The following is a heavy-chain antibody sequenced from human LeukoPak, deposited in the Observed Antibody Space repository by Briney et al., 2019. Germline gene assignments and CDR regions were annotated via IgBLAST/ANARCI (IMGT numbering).Heavy chain of an antibody. J-gene: IGHJ4*02. D-gene: IGHD6-13*01. V-gene: IGHV4-59*01. Sequence: SETLSLTCTVSGGSISRYYWSWVRQPPRKGLEWIGYIYYSGSTNYTPSRKSRVTISVDTSKNQFSLKLSSVTAADTALYYCARSRGYFDYWGQGTLVTVSS. CDR1: GGSISRYY. CDR3: ARSRGYFDY. CDR2: IYYSGST.